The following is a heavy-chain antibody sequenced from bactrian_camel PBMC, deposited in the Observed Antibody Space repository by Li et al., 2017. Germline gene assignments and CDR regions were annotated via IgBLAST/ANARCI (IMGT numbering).Heavy chain of an antibody. CDR2: IDSENFDT. D-gene: IGHD6*01. Sequence: VQLVESGGGSVEAGGTLTLSCVVSGFTIGQRCMAWFRQAAGKEREVVAIIDSENFDTYADSVKGRFTISKDNGDRNLYLTMNNLKPEDTAMYYCAADYLYGGNWPRVEFSKWGQGTQVTVS. J-gene: IGHJ4*01. V-gene: IGHV3S6*01. CDR3: AADYLYGGNWPRVEFSK. CDR1: GFTIGQRC.